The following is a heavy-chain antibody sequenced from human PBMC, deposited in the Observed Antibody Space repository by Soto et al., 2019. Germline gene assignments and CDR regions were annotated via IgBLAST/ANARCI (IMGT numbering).Heavy chain of an antibody. CDR2: ISSSSSTI. CDR3: ARQSGACSSTSCKGGDAFDI. J-gene: IGHJ3*02. CDR1: GFTFSSYS. V-gene: IGHV3-48*01. D-gene: IGHD2-2*01. Sequence: EVQLVESGGGLEQPGGSLRLSCAASGFTFSSYSMNWVRQAPGKGLEWISYISSSSSTIFYSDSVKGRFTISRDNAKNSLYLQINSLRAEETAVYYCARQSGACSSTSCKGGDAFDIWGQGTMVTVS.